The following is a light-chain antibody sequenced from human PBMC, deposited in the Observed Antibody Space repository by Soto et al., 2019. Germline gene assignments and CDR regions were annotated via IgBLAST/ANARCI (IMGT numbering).Light chain of an antibody. CDR3: LQDYNYPYT. CDR2: AAS. J-gene: IGKJ2*01. CDR1: QGIRND. Sequence: ALPMTQSPSSLSASVGDRVTITCRASQGIRNDLGWYQQKPGKAPKLLIYAASSLQSGVPSRFSGSGSGTDFTLTISSPQPEDFATYYCLQDYNYPYTFGQGTKLEIK. V-gene: IGKV1-6*01.